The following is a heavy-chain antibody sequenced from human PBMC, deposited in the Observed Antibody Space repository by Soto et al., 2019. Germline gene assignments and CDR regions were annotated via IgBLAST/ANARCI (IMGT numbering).Heavy chain of an antibody. CDR3: TRLGYSSDWNRADGMDV. CDR2: IKSKADNYAT. D-gene: IGHD6-25*01. Sequence: EVPLVESGGGLVQPGGSLKLSCTASGFTFRASAMHWVRQASGKGLEWVGRIKSKADNYATAYTASVQGRFTISRDDSKNTAYLQMNSLKTEDTAVYYCTRLGYSSDWNRADGMDVWGQGTTVSVSS. J-gene: IGHJ6*02. V-gene: IGHV3-73*01. CDR1: GFTFRASA.